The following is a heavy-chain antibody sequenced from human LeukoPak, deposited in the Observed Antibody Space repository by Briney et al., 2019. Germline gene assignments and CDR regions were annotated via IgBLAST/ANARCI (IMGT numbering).Heavy chain of an antibody. CDR1: GGSISNYY. J-gene: IGHJ1*01. CDR2: IYTSGNT. D-gene: IGHD6-6*01. V-gene: IGHV4-4*07. CDR3: ARAGGGAARPWAEYFQH. Sequence: SETLSLTCTVSGGSISNYYWSWIRQPAGKGLEWIGRIYTSGNTNYNPSLKSRVTMSVDTSKNQFSLKLSSVTAADTAVYYCARAGGGAARPWAEYFQHWGQGTLVTVSS.